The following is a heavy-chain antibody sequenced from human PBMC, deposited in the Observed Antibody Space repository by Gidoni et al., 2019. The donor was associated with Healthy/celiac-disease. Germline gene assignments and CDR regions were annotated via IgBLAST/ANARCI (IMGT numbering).Heavy chain of an antibody. J-gene: IGHJ5*02. V-gene: IGHV7-4-1*02. CDR2: INTNTVNP. CDR1: GYTFTSYA. Sequence: QVQLVQSGSELKKPGASVKVSCKAAGYTFTSYAMKWVRQAPGQGLEWMGWINTNTVNPTYAQGFTGRFVFSLDTSVSTAYLQISSLKAEDTAVYYCARISYHEYSGYDPNWFDPWGQGTLVTVSS. D-gene: IGHD5-12*01. CDR3: ARISYHEYSGYDPNWFDP.